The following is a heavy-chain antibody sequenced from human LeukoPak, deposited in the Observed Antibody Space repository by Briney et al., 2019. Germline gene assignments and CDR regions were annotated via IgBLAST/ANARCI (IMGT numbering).Heavy chain of an antibody. CDR3: ARDFCGGDCYSGAFDI. D-gene: IGHD2-21*02. Sequence: ASVKVSCKASGYTFTGYYMHWVRQAPGQGLEGMGRINPNSGGTNYAQKFQGRVTMTRDTSISTAYMELSRLRSDDTAVYYCARDFCGGDCYSGAFDIWGQGTMVTVSS. V-gene: IGHV1-2*06. CDR2: INPNSGGT. J-gene: IGHJ3*02. CDR1: GYTFTGYY.